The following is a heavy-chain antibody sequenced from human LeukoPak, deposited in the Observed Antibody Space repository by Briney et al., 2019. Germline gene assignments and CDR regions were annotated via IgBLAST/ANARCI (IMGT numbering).Heavy chain of an antibody. CDR1: GGSISSTTYY. CDR2: IYYSGST. CDR3: ARLSHYSDSSVYYIGSYYFDY. J-gene: IGHJ4*02. V-gene: IGHV4-39*01. Sequence: PSETLSLTCTVSGGSISSTTYYWGWLRQPPGKGLEWIGTIYYSGSTYYNPSVKSRVTLSLDTSKNQLSLKLSSVTAADTAVYYCARLSHYSDSSVYYIGSYYFDYWGQGTLVRLL. D-gene: IGHD3-22*01.